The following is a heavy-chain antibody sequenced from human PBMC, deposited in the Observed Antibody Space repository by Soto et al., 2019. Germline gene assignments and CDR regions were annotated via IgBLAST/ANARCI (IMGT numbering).Heavy chain of an antibody. CDR3: ARGNIAAALVY. CDR1: GGSISGHY. V-gene: IGHV4-34*01. D-gene: IGHD6-13*01. J-gene: IGHJ4*02. Sequence: QVQLQQWGAGLLKPSETLSLTCAVYGGSISGHYWNWIRQPPGKGLEWIGELNHSGRTNYNPSLRSRVTISVDTTKSQFSLKLGSVTAADTAVYYCARGNIAAALVYWGQGTLLTVSS. CDR2: LNHSGRT.